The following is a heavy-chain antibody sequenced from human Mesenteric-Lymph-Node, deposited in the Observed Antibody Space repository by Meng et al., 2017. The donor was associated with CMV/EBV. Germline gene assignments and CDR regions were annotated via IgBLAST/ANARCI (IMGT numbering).Heavy chain of an antibody. CDR3: ALISYCTSVTCYYLDY. Sequence: ASVKVSCKASGYTFTTYDISWVRQVTGQGLEWMGRMNPNKDNTGYAQKLQGRVTMTRDTSTDTAYMELSSLGSEDSAIYYCALISYCTSVTCYYLDYWGQGTRVTVSS. V-gene: IGHV1-8*01. D-gene: IGHD2-8*01. CDR2: MNPNKDNT. CDR1: GYTFTTYD. J-gene: IGHJ4*02.